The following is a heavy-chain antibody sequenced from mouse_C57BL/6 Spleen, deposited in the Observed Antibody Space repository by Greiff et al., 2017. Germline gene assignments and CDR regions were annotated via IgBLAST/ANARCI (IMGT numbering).Heavy chain of an antibody. D-gene: IGHD1-1*01. J-gene: IGHJ1*03. CDR1: GFTFSSYG. CDR2: ISSGGSYT. Sequence: EVQGVESGGDLVKPGGSLKLSCAASGFTFSSYGMSWVRQTPDKRLEWVATISSGGSYTYYPDSVKGRFTISRDNAKNTLYLQMSSLKSEDTAMYYCARGGGSSWYFDVWGTGTTGTVSA. V-gene: IGHV5-6*01. CDR3: ARGGGSSWYFDV.